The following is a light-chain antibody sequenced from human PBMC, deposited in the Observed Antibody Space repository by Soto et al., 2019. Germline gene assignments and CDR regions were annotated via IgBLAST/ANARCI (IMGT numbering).Light chain of an antibody. CDR3: PQYDNLLT. CDR2: DAS. CDR1: QDISNY. Sequence: DIQMTQSPSSLSAYVGDRVTITCQASQDISNYLNWYQQKPGKAPKLLIYDASNLETCVPSRFSGSGSGTDFTFTISILQPEDIATYYCPQYDNLLTFGGGTKVEIK. J-gene: IGKJ4*01. V-gene: IGKV1-33*01.